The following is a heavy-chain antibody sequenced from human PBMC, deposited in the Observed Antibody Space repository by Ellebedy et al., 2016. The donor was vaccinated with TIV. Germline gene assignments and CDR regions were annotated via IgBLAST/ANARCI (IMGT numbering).Heavy chain of an antibody. CDR2: MNPNSGNT. J-gene: IGHJ5*02. CDR1: GYTFTGYY. CDR3: ARDLGYGSWNWFNP. D-gene: IGHD6-13*01. V-gene: IGHV1-8*02. Sequence: ASVKVSXXASGYTFTGYYMHWVRQATGQGLEWMGWMNPNSGNTGYAQKFQGRVTMTRNTSISTAYMELSSLRSEDTAVYYCARDLGYGSWNWFNPWGQGTLVTVSS.